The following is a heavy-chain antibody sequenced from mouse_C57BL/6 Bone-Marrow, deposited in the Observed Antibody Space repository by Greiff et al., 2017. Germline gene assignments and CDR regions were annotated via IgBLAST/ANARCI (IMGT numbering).Heavy chain of an antibody. Sequence: EVQLQQSGAELVRPGASVKLSCTASGFNIKDDYIHWVKQRPEQGLEWIGWIDPEIGDTEYASKFQGKATITSDTSSNTAYLQLRSLTSEDTAVYYCSSFDGSYFDFWGQGTPLTVAS. CDR1: GFNIKDDY. CDR3: SSFDGSYFDF. D-gene: IGHD2-3*01. J-gene: IGHJ2*01. CDR2: IDPEIGDT. V-gene: IGHV14-4*01.